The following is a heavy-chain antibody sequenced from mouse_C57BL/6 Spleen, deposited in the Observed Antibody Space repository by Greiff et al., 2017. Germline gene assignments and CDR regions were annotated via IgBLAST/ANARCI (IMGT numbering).Heavy chain of an antibody. CDR2: INPSSGYT. CDR3: ARVVITTVVNWYFDV. J-gene: IGHJ1*03. D-gene: IGHD1-1*01. Sequence: QVQLQQSGAELARPGASVKMSCKASGYTFTSYTMHWVKQRPGQGLEWIGYINPSSGYTKYNQKFKDKATLTADKSSSTAYMQLSSLTSEDSAVYYGARVVITTVVNWYFDVWGTGTTVTVSS. CDR1: GYTFTSYT. V-gene: IGHV1-4*01.